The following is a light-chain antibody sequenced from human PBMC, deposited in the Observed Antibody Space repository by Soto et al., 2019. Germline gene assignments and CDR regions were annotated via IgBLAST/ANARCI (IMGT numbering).Light chain of an antibody. CDR3: QETYSTAAFT. J-gene: IGKJ2*01. CDR2: GAS. Sequence: DIQMTQSPSSLSASVGDRVTITCRASQTIMTYLNWYQQKPGKAPNLLIYGASNLHSGVPSRFSGSGSGTEYTLSISSLQPEDFATYYCQETYSTAAFTFGQGTKPEIK. CDR1: QTIMTY. V-gene: IGKV1-39*01.